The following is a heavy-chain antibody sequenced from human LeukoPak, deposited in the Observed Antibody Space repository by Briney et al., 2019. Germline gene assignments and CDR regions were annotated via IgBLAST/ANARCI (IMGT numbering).Heavy chain of an antibody. CDR2: ISDDGSNK. J-gene: IGHJ4*02. Sequence: GGSLRLSCVASGFTFSAYGMHWVRQAPGKGLEWVAVISDDGSNKYYVDSVKGRFTISRDNSKNTLYLQMNSLRVEDTAVYYCAGDSSMLRGPLVIYYFDFWGQGTLVTVSS. D-gene: IGHD3-10*01. V-gene: IGHV3-30*03. CDR3: AGDSSMLRGPLVIYYFDF. CDR1: GFTFSAYG.